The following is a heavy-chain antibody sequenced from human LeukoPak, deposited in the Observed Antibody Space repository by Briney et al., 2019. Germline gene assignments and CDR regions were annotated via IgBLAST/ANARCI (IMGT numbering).Heavy chain of an antibody. V-gene: IGHV3-30-3*01. CDR1: GFTFDSYA. CDR3: GRDYWYLPDY. D-gene: IGHD6-13*01. J-gene: IGHJ4*02. CDR2: ISEGGNNK. Sequence: GGSLRLSCEASGFTFDSYAIHWVPQAPGEGLDWVAVISEGGNNKYHADSVKGRFTISRDNSKNTVYLQMNSLRTEDTAVYYCGRDYWYLPDYWGQGTLVTVSS.